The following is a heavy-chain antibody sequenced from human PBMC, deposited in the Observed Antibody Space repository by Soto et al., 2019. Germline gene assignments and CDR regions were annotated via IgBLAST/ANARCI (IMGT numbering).Heavy chain of an antibody. J-gene: IGHJ6*02. CDR3: ARALLYCSSTSCYTVDYYYYGMDV. CDR1: GYTFTSYA. D-gene: IGHD2-2*02. CDR2: INAGNGNT. Sequence: ASVKVSCKASGYTFTSYAMHWVRQAPGQRLEWMGWINAGNGNTKYSQKFQGRVTITRDTSASTAYMELSSLRSEDTAVYYCARALLYCSSTSCYTVDYYYYGMDVWGQGTTVTVS. V-gene: IGHV1-3*01.